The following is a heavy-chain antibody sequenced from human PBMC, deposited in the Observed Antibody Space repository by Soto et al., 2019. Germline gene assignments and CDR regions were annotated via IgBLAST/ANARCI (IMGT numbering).Heavy chain of an antibody. J-gene: IGHJ6*02. CDR2: ISRSVSTI. CDR3: VRGSQKGYYYGMDV. D-gene: IGHD6-19*01. CDR1: GFTFSSYD. V-gene: IGHV3-48*03. Sequence: GGSLRLSCAASGFTFSSYDMNWVRQPPGKGLEWVSYISRSVSTIYYADSVKGRFTISRDNAKNSLYLQMNGLRAEDTAVYYCVRGSQKGYYYGMDVWGQGTTVTVSS.